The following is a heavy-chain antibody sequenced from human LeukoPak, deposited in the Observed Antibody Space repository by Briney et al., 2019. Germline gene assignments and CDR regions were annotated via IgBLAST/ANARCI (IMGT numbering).Heavy chain of an antibody. CDR2: IYYSGST. Sequence: SETLSLTCTVSGGSISSSSYYWGWIRQPPGKGLEWIGSIYYSGSTYYNPSLKSRVTISVDTSKNQFSLKLSSVTAADTAVYYCARDHGSSNWYYHWGQGTLVTVAS. CDR1: GGSISSSSYY. J-gene: IGHJ5*02. D-gene: IGHD6-13*01. V-gene: IGHV4-39*02. CDR3: ARDHGSSNWYYH.